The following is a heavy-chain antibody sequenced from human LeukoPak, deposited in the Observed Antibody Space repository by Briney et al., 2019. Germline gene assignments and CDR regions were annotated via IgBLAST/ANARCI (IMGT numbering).Heavy chain of an antibody. CDR3: AARTRPLEMATIRFDL. CDR1: GGSISSYY. D-gene: IGHD5-24*01. CDR2: IYYSGST. V-gene: IGHV4-59*08. Sequence: SETLSLTCTVPGGSISSYYWSWIRPPPGKGLEWIGYIYYSGSTNYNPSLKSRVTISVDTSKNQFSLKLSSVTAADTAVYYCAARTRPLEMATIRFDLWGRGTLVTVSS. J-gene: IGHJ2*01.